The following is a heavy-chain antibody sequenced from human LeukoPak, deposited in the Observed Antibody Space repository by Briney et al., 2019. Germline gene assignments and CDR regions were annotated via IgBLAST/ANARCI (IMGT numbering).Heavy chain of an antibody. D-gene: IGHD3-22*01. J-gene: IGHJ4*02. CDR2: IYYSGST. V-gene: IGHV4-61*01. CDR3: ARDRGYYYDSSGSHFDY. Sequence: KSSETLSLTCTVSGGSISSGSYYWSWIRQPPGKGLEWIGYIYYSGSTNYNPSLKSRVTISVDTSKNQFSLKLSSVTAADTAVYYCARDRGYYYDSSGSHFDYWGQGTLVTVSS. CDR1: GGSISSGSYY.